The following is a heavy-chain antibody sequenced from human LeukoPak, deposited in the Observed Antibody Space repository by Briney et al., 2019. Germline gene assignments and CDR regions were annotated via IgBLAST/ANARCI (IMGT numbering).Heavy chain of an antibody. CDR3: ARGVFGELEKLMFQH. CDR2: INPSGGST. Sequence: ASVKVSCKASGYTFTSYYIHWVRQAPGQVLEWMGIINPSGGSTRYPQKFQDRVTMTRDTSTSTVYMELSSLKSDDTAIYYCARGVFGELEKLMFQHWGQGTLVTVSS. CDR1: GYTFTSYY. D-gene: IGHD3-10*02. J-gene: IGHJ1*01. V-gene: IGHV1-46*01.